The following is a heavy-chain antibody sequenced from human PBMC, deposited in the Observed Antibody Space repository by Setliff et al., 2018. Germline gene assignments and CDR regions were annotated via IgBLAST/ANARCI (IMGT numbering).Heavy chain of an antibody. CDR1: GGSISSYY. CDR3: ASMTKYWYFDL. D-gene: IGHD3-16*01. J-gene: IGHJ2*01. CDR2: IYYSGST. Sequence: TLSLTCTVSGGSISSYYWSWIRQPAGKGLEWIGYIYYSGSTNYNPSLKSRVTISVDTSKNQFSLKLSSVTAADTAVYYCASMTKYWYFDLWGRGTLVTVS. V-gene: IGHV4-59*01.